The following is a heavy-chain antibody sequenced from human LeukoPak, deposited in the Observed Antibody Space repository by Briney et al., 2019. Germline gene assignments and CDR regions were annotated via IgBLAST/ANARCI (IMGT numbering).Heavy chain of an antibody. Sequence: SVKVSCKAAGCTFSSYASNWVREAPAQGLEWMGRIIPIFGIANYAQKFQGRVTITADKSTSTAYMELSSLRSEDTAVYYCARIYDYYYGMDVWGQGTTVTVSS. CDR2: IIPIFGIA. D-gene: IGHD3-16*01. J-gene: IGHJ6*02. CDR3: ARIYDYYYGMDV. V-gene: IGHV1-69*04. CDR1: GCTFSSYA.